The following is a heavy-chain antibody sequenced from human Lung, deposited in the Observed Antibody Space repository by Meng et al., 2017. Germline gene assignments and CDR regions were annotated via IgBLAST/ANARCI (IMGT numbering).Heavy chain of an antibody. Sequence: QVQLQQGGAGLCNPSETLSPTCVVSGGSFSDYYWSWIRQPPGKGLEWIGEINHSGSTNYNPSLESRATISVDTSQNNLSLKLSSVTAADSAVYYCARGPTTMAHDFDYWGQGTLVTVSS. CDR2: INHSGST. CDR1: GGSFSDYY. D-gene: IGHD4-11*01. V-gene: IGHV4-34*01. CDR3: ARGPTTMAHDFDY. J-gene: IGHJ4*02.